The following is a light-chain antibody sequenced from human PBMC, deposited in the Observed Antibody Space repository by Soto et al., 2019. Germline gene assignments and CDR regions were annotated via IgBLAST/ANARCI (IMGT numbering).Light chain of an antibody. CDR2: ETS. CDR3: QQYHTWPPIT. CDR1: QSVSSY. Sequence: EIVLTQSPATLSLSPGERATLSCRASQSVSSYLAWYQQKPGQPPRLLIYETSTRANGIPARFSGSGSGTDFTLSISSLQPGDVGIYSCQQYHTWPPITFGQGTRLEIK. V-gene: IGKV3-11*01. J-gene: IGKJ5*01.